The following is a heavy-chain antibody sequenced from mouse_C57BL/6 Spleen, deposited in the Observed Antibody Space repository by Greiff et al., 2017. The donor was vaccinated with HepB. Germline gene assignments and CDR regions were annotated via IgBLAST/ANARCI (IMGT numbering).Heavy chain of an antibody. CDR3: ASIYPFDYAMDY. CDR2: IDPSDSYT. CDR1: GYTFTSYW. D-gene: IGHD2-1*01. J-gene: IGHJ4*01. V-gene: IGHV1-69*01. Sequence: VQLQQPGAELVMPGASVKLSCKASGYTFTSYWMHWVKQRPGQGLEWIGEIDPSDSYTNYNQKFKGKSTLTVDKSSSTAYMQLSSLTSEDSAVYYGASIYPFDYAMDYWGQGTSVTVSS.